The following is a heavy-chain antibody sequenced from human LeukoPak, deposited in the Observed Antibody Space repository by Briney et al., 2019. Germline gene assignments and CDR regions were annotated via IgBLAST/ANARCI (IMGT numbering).Heavy chain of an antibody. D-gene: IGHD3-3*01. Sequence: GASAKVSCEASGYTFIGHFIHWVRQAPGQGLEWLGRINPTTGDTDFAEKFQGRVSLTTDTSINAAYLELSSLKSDDTAVYYCARGLAESKIFGVSVRVVGAEAFDIWGLGSLVTVSS. CDR1: GYTFIGHF. V-gene: IGHV1-2*06. CDR3: ARGLAESKIFGVSVRVVGAEAFDI. CDR2: INPTTGDT. J-gene: IGHJ3*02.